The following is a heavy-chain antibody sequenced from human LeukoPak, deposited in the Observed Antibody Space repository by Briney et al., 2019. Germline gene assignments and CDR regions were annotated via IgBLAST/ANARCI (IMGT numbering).Heavy chain of an antibody. CDR1: GFTFSSYA. V-gene: IGHV3-23*01. CDR2: ISGSGGSI. D-gene: IGHD1-26*01. CDR3: AKDPPVRERGYYFDY. J-gene: IGHJ4*02. Sequence: GGSLRLSCAASGFTFSSYAMSWVRQAPGKGLEWVSAISGSGGSIYYADSVKGRFTISRDNSKNTLYLQMNSLRAEDTAVYYCAKDPPVRERGYYFDYWGQGTLVTVSS.